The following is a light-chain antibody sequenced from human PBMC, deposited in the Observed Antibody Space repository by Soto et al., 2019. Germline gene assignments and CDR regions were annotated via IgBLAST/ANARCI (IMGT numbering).Light chain of an antibody. CDR3: ASFATGGSYV. J-gene: IGLJ1*01. V-gene: IGLV2-14*03. CDR1: TSDVGGYNY. Sequence: QSALTQPASGSGSPGQSITISCTGTTSDVGGYNYVSWYQHLQGKAPKLIIYDVSHRPSGVSSRFSGSKSANTASLTISGLQAEDEADFYCASFATGGSYVFGTGTQLTVL. CDR2: DVS.